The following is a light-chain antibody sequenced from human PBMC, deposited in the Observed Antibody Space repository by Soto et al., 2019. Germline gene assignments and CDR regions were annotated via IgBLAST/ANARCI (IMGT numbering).Light chain of an antibody. CDR2: GAS. J-gene: IGKJ4*01. Sequence: ETVLTQSPGTLSLSPGERATLSCRASQSVSSSYLAWYQQKPGQAPRLLIYGASSRATGIPDRFSGSGSGTDFPLSVSRLEPEDFAVYYCQQFGDSLTFGGGTKVEI. V-gene: IGKV3-20*01. CDR1: QSVSSSY. CDR3: QQFGDSLT.